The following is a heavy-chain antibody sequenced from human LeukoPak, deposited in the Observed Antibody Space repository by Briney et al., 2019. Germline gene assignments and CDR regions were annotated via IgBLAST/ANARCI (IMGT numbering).Heavy chain of an antibody. J-gene: IGHJ6*03. V-gene: IGHV4-59*01. Sequence: PSETLSLTCTVSGGSISSYYWSWIRQPPGKGLEWIGYIYYSGSTNYNPSLKSRVTISVDTSKNQFSLKLSSVTAADTAVYYCARGAGGILGYMDVWGKGTTVTVSS. CDR3: ARGAGGILGYMDV. CDR1: GGSISSYY. CDR2: IYYSGST. D-gene: IGHD7-27*01.